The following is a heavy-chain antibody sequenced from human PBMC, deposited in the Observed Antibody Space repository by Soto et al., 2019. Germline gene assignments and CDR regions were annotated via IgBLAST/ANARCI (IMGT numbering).Heavy chain of an antibody. Sequence: GASVKVSCKASGYTFTGYYMHXVRQAPGQGLEWMGWINPNSGGTNYAQKFQGWVTITRDMSTSTAYMELSSLRSEDTAVYYCAADRYYYDSSGYSYAFWPRVSGMDVWGQGTTVTVSS. CDR3: AADRYYYDSSGYSYAFWPRVSGMDV. CDR2: INPNSGGT. D-gene: IGHD3-22*01. V-gene: IGHV1-2*04. J-gene: IGHJ6*02. CDR1: GYTFTGYY.